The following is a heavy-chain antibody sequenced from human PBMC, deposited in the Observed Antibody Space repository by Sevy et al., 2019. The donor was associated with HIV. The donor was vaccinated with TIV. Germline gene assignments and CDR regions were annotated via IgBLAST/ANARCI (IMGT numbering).Heavy chain of an antibody. CDR2: ISSSSSYI. CDR1: GFTFSSYS. D-gene: IGHD3-22*01. Sequence: GGSLRLSCAASGFTFSSYSMNWARQAPGKGLEWVSSISSSSSYIYYADSVKGRFTISRDNAKNSLYLQMNSLRAEDTAVYYCARALKYYYDSSGYLADDYWGQGTLVTVSS. J-gene: IGHJ4*02. CDR3: ARALKYYYDSSGYLADDY. V-gene: IGHV3-21*01.